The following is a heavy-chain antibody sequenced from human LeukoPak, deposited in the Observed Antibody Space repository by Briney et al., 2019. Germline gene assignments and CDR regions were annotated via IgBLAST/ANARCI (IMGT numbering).Heavy chain of an antibody. V-gene: IGHV4-59*01. CDR2: IYYSGST. J-gene: IGHJ6*02. CDR1: GGSISSYY. CDR3: ARGPLDYGSGSPYGMDV. Sequence: PSETLSLTCDVSGGSISSYYWSWIRQPPGKGLEWIGYIYYSGSTNYNPSLKSRVTISVDTSKNQFSLKLSSVTAADTAVYYCARGPLDYGSGSPYGMDVWGQGTTVTVSS. D-gene: IGHD3-10*01.